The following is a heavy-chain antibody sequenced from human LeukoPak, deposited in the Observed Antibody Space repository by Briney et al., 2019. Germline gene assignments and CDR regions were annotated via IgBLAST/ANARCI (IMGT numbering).Heavy chain of an antibody. J-gene: IGHJ4*02. CDR1: GGSISSYY. CDR3: ARDNGIDSSAAPDY. V-gene: IGHV4-59*01. CDR2: IYYSGST. Sequence: PSETLSLTCTVSGGSISSYYWSWIRQPPGKGLEWIGYIYYSGSTNYNPSLKSRVTISVDTSKNQFSLKLSSVTAADTAVYYCARDNGIDSSAAPDYWGQGTLVTVSS. D-gene: IGHD3-22*01.